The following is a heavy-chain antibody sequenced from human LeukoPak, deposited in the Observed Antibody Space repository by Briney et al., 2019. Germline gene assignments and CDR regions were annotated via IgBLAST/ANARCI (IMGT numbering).Heavy chain of an antibody. CDR2: ISSSSSYI. D-gene: IGHD6-6*01. Sequence: GGSLRLSCAASGFTFSSYSMNWVRQAPGKGLEWVSSISSSSSYIYYADSVKGRFTISRDNAKNSLYLQMNSLRAEDTAVYYCAKIGLAARPFDPWGQGTLITVSS. J-gene: IGHJ5*02. V-gene: IGHV3-21*04. CDR1: GFTFSSYS. CDR3: AKIGLAARPFDP.